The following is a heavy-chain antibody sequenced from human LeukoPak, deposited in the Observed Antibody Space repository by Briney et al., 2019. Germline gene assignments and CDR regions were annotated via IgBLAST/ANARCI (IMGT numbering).Heavy chain of an antibody. CDR2: IIPIFGTA. V-gene: IGHV1-69*01. CDR3: ARDSTTTTAVYNWSYAAAFDI. D-gene: IGHD1-7*01. Sequence: GSSVKVSCKASGGTFSSYAISWVRQAPGQGLEWMGGIIPIFGTANYAQKFQGRVTITADESTSTAYMELSSLRSEDTAVYYCARDSTTTTAVYNWSYAAAFDIWGQGTMVTVSS. J-gene: IGHJ3*02. CDR1: GGTFSSYA.